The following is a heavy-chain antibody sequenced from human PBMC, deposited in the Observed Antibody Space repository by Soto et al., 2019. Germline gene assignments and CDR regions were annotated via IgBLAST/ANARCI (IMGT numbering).Heavy chain of an antibody. D-gene: IGHD3-22*01. CDR2: INIHKGNA. J-gene: IGHJ4*02. CDR1: GYTFTSFG. V-gene: IGHV1-18*01. Sequence: QVLLVQSGAEVKKPGASLKVSCKASGYTFTSFGISWVRQAPGQGLEWMGWINIHKGNANYAQKVQGRVTMTTDTXXXXXXXXLXXXXSXXXXXXXXXRVGAYHSGGTGYMAYFDYWGQGTLVIVSS. CDR3: XRVGAYHSGGTGYMAYFDY.